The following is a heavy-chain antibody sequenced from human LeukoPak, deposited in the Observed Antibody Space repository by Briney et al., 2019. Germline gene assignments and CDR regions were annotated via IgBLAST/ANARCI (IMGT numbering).Heavy chain of an antibody. CDR2: INPNSGGT. CDR3: ATSIPAAGILDY. J-gene: IGHJ4*02. D-gene: IGHD6-13*01. Sequence: ASVKVSCKASGYTFTGYYMHWVRQAPGQGLEWMGWINPNSGGTNYAQKFQGRVTMTRDTSISTAYMELSRLRSDDTAVYYCATSIPAAGILDYWGQGTLVTVSS. CDR1: GYTFTGYY. V-gene: IGHV1-2*02.